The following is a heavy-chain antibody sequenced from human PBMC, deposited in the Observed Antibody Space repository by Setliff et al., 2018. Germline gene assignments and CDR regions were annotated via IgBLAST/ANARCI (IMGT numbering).Heavy chain of an antibody. CDR1: GGSISSGSYY. V-gene: IGHV4-61*09. D-gene: IGHD3-10*01. Sequence: SETLPLTCSVSGGSISSGSYYWTWIRQPAGKGLEWIGYIYTSGTTKYNPSLKSRVTISIDTSKSQFPLNLSPVTAADTAVYYCARIAYGSGSYYFDYWGQGMLVTVSS. CDR2: IYTSGTT. CDR3: ARIAYGSGSYYFDY. J-gene: IGHJ4*02.